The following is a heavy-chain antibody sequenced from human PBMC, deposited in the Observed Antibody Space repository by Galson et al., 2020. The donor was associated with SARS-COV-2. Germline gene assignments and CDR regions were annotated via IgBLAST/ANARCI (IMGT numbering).Heavy chain of an antibody. CDR3: AREAVYGDYGGIDY. J-gene: IGHJ4*02. CDR1: GFTFSSYG. Sequence: GESLKISCAASGFTFSSYGMHWVRQAPGKGLEWVAVIWYDGSNKYYADSVKGRFTISRDNSKNTLYLQMNSLRAEDTAVYYCAREAVYGDYGGIDYWGQGTLVTVS. CDR2: IWYDGSNK. D-gene: IGHD4-17*01. V-gene: IGHV3-33*01.